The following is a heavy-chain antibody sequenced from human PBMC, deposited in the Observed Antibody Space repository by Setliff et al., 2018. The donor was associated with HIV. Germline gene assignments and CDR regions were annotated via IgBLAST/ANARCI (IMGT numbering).Heavy chain of an antibody. V-gene: IGHV3-21*01. Sequence: GGSLRLSCAASGFTFSSYSMNWVRQAPGKGLECVSSISSSSSYIYYADSAKGRFTISRDNAKNSLYLQMNSLRAEDTAVYYCARVVGYSGYDFGYMDVWGKGTTVTVSS. D-gene: IGHD5-12*01. CDR1: GFTFSSYS. J-gene: IGHJ6*03. CDR2: ISSSSSYI. CDR3: ARVVGYSGYDFGYMDV.